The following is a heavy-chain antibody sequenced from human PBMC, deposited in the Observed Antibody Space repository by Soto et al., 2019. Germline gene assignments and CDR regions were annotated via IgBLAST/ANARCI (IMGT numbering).Heavy chain of an antibody. V-gene: IGHV1-18*01. CDR1: GYTFTRFG. CDR3: ARLYSSGWPRSYSDC. D-gene: IGHD6-19*01. CDR2: ISAFNGAT. J-gene: IGHJ4*02. Sequence: GASVKVSCKASGYTFTRFGISWVRQAPGQGLEWMGWISAFNGATNYAQKFQDRITMTTDTPTSTAYMELRSLRSDDTAVYYCARLYSSGWPRSYSDCWGQGTLVTVSS.